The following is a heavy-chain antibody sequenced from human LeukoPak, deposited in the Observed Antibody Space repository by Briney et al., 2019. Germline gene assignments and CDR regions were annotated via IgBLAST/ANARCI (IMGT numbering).Heavy chain of an antibody. CDR3: AKNPAAGIREYYFDY. Sequence: PGRSLRLSCAASGFTFSSYGMHWVRQAPGKGLEWVAVISYDGSNKYYADSVKGRFTISRDNSKNTLYPQMNSQRAEDTAVYYCAKNPAAGIREYYFDYWGQGTLVTVSS. J-gene: IGHJ4*02. D-gene: IGHD6-13*01. V-gene: IGHV3-30*18. CDR1: GFTFSSYG. CDR2: ISYDGSNK.